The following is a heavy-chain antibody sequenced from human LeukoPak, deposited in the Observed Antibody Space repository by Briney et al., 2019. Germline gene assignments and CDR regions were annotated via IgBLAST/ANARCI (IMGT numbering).Heavy chain of an antibody. CDR2: THYSGNT. Sequence: SETLSLTCTVSGASVSSDSRYWAWIRQPPGKGLEFIGTTHYSGNTYYNSSLQSRVTISVDTSKNHFSLRLNSVTAADTAVYYCARLVAGFMFDFWSQGSLVTVSS. D-gene: IGHD2-15*01. J-gene: IGHJ4*02. CDR1: GASVSSDSRY. V-gene: IGHV4-39*02. CDR3: ARLVAGFMFDF.